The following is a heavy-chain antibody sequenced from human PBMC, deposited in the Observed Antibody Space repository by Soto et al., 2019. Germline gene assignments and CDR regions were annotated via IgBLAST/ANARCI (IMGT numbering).Heavy chain of an antibody. V-gene: IGHV4-34*01. CDR2: INHSGST. D-gene: IGHD3-10*02. Sequence: SETLSLTCAVYGGSFSGYYWSWIRQPPGEGLEWIGEINHSGSTNYNPSLKSRVTISVDTSRNKFSLKLSFVTAPDTAVYYCARVFRYYHVVLDAFDIWGQGTMVAVSS. J-gene: IGHJ3*02. CDR3: ARVFRYYHVVLDAFDI. CDR1: GGSFSGYY.